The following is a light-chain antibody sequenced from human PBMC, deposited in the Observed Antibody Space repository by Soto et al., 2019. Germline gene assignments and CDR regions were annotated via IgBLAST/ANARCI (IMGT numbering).Light chain of an antibody. CDR3: QVCDSGSDHPGV. CDR2: YDS. V-gene: IGLV3-21*04. Sequence: SYELTQPPSVSVAPGKTARITCGGNNIGSKSVHWYQQRPGQAPVLVIYYDSDRPSGIPERFSGSNSGNTATLTISRVEAGDEADYYCQVCDSGSDHPGVFGGGTKLTVL. CDR1: NIGSKS. J-gene: IGLJ3*02.